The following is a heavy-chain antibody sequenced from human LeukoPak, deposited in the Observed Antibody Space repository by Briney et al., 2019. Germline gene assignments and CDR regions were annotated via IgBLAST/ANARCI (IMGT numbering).Heavy chain of an antibody. V-gene: IGHV3-66*01. D-gene: IGHD5-24*01. CDR2: IYRAGNT. Sequence: GGSLRLSCAASGFSVSRSYMSWVRQAPGKGLEMVSIIYRAGNTYYADSVKDRFTISRDSSKNKLFLEMTTLSAEDTAVYYCARDPGDGYKFDSWGQGTLVTVSS. CDR1: GFSVSRSY. CDR3: ARDPGDGYKFDS. J-gene: IGHJ4*02.